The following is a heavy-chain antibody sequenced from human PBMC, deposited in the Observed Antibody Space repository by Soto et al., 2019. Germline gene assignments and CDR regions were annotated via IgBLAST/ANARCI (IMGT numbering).Heavy chain of an antibody. V-gene: IGHV1-8*01. Sequence: GESLKISCKASGYTFTSYDINWVRQATGQGLEWMGWMNPNSGNTGYAQKFQGRVTMTRNTSISTAYMELSSLRSEDTAVYYCARGLVYDSSSWEYYYGMDVWGQGTTVTVSS. CDR3: ARGLVYDSSSWEYYYGMDV. CDR1: GYTFTSYD. CDR2: MNPNSGNT. J-gene: IGHJ6*02. D-gene: IGHD6-13*01.